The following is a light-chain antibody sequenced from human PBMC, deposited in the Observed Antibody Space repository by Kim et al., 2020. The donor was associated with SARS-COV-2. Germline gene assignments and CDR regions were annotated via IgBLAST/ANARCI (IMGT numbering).Light chain of an antibody. V-gene: IGKV3-11*01. CDR1: QSVSGY. CDR3: QQRSNWPYT. CDR2: DAS. J-gene: IGKJ2*01. Sequence: SLSPGDSATCSCRASQSVSGYLAWYQQKPGRAPRLLIYDASSRATGIPARFGGSGSGTDFTLTIGSLEPEDFAVYYCQQRSNWPYTFGQGTKLEI.